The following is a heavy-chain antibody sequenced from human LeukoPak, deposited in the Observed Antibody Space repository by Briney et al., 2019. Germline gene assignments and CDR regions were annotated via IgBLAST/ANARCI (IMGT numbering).Heavy chain of an antibody. CDR3: ARHGKRIAINWFDP. CDR1: GGSISSYY. V-gene: IGHV4-4*07. CDR2: FYTRGRT. J-gene: IGHJ5*02. Sequence: SETLSLTCTVSGGSISSYYWSWVRQPAGQPAGKGLEWIGRFYTRGRTDYNPSLKSRVTISVDTSENQFSLKLSSVTAADTAVYYCARHGKRIAINWFDPWGQGTLVTVSS. D-gene: IGHD6-13*01.